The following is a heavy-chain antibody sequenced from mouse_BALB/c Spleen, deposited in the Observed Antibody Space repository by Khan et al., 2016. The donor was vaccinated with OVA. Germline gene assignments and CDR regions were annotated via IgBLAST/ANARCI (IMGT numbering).Heavy chain of an antibody. J-gene: IGHJ3*01. Sequence: EVQLVESGAELVRPGALVKLSCKASGFNIKDYYMHWVKQRPEQGLVWIGRIDPENGDTIYDPTFQGKASIPSDTSSNTAYLQLSSRTSEDTAVYYCARDGYSPWFAYWGQGTLVTVAA. CDR1: GFNIKDYY. CDR2: IDPENGDT. CDR3: ARDGYSPWFAY. V-gene: IGHV14-1*02. D-gene: IGHD2-3*01.